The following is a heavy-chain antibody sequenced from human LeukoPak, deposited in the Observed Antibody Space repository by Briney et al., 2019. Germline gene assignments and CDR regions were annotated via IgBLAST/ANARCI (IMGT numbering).Heavy chain of an antibody. CDR2: ISSNGGST. CDR3: AKDIYDSSGYPFDY. V-gene: IGHV3-64*01. J-gene: IGHJ4*02. Sequence: GGSLRLSCAASGFTFSSYAMHWVRQAPGKGLEYVSAISSNGGSTYYANSVKGRFTISRDNSKNTLYLQMGSLRAEDMAVYYCAKDIYDSSGYPFDYWGQGTLVTVSS. D-gene: IGHD3-22*01. CDR1: GFTFSSYA.